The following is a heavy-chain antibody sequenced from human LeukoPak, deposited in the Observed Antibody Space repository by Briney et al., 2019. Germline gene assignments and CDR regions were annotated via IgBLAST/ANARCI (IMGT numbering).Heavy chain of an antibody. CDR1: GGSFRVYY. V-gene: IGHV4-34*12. CDR3: ARLGIYCSSTSCYPTRGSYYHYMDV. D-gene: IGHD2-2*01. Sequence: SETLSLTCAVYGGSFRVYYWSCIRQPPGEGLEWMGDIIHSGRTIYHQSLKSRVTISVDTSKNQFSLKMSSVTAADTAVYYCARLGIYCSSTSCYPTRGSYYHYMDVWGKGTTVTVSS. CDR2: IIHSGRT. J-gene: IGHJ6*03.